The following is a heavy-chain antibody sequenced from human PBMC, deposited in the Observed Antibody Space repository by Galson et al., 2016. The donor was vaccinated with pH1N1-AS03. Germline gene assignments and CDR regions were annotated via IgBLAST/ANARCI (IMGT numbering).Heavy chain of an antibody. CDR2: IAFDANRE. V-gene: IGHV3-30*02. Sequence: SLRLSCAASGFTFSSFGMHWVRQAPGKRLEWVTFIAFDANREYYADSVRGRFTISKDNSKNTVYLQTNSLKSDDSAVYYCVKESLCEGGNCNSRVLEAYDIWGQGTVVTVSS. CDR3: VKESLCEGGNCNSRVLEAYDI. J-gene: IGHJ3*02. D-gene: IGHD2-21*01. CDR1: GFTFSSFG.